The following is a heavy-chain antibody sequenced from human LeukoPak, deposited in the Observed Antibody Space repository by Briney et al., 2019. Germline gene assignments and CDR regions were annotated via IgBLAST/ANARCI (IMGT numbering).Heavy chain of an antibody. CDR3: ARVYNGMDV. V-gene: IGHV3-64*01. CDR2: ISSDGGGT. Sequence: GGSLRLSCAASGFTFSRFAIHWVRQTPGKGLEYVSAISSDGGGTYYANSVKGRFTIPRDNSKNTLYLQMGSLRAEDMAVYYCARVYNGMDVWGQGTTVTVSS. J-gene: IGHJ6*02. CDR1: GFTFSRFA.